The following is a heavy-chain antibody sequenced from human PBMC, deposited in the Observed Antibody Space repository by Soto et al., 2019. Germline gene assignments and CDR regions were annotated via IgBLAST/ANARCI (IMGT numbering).Heavy chain of an antibody. CDR1: GYTFTSYY. Sequence: GASVKVSCKASGYTFTSYYMHWVRQAPGQGLEWMGIINPSGGSTSYAQKFQGRVTMTRDTSTSTVYMELSSLRSEDTAVYYCAREGSSSSGGAGHYYYYYGMDVWGQGTTVTVPS. CDR2: INPSGGST. CDR3: AREGSSSSGGAGHYYYYYGMDV. J-gene: IGHJ6*02. V-gene: IGHV1-46*01. D-gene: IGHD6-13*01.